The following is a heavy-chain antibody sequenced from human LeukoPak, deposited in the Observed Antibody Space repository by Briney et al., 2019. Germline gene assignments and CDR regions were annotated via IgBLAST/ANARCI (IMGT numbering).Heavy chain of an antibody. CDR3: AREVVGARPREMDV. CDR1: GGTFSSYA. Sequence: ASVKVSCKASGGTFSSYAISWVRQAPGQGLEWMGRIIPILGIANYAQKFQGRVTMTTDTSTSTAYMELRSLRSDDTAVYYCAREVVGARPREMDVWGKGTTVTVSS. D-gene: IGHD6-6*01. J-gene: IGHJ6*04. V-gene: IGHV1-69*04. CDR2: IIPILGIA.